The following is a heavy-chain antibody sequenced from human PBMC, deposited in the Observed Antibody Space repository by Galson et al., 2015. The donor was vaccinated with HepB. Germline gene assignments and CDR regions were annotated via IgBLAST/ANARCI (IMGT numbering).Heavy chain of an antibody. D-gene: IGHD5-24*01. CDR3: AKDPYPSGRDGYNNVVFLWGDYFDY. CDR1: GFTFSSYA. J-gene: IGHJ4*02. V-gene: IGHV3-23*01. Sequence: SLRLSCAASGFTFSSYAMSWVRQAPGKGLEWVSAISGSGGSPYYADSVKGRFTISRDNSKNTLYLQMNSLRAEDTAVYYCAKDPYPSGRDGYNNVVFLWGDYFDYWGQGTLVTVSS. CDR2: ISGSGGSP.